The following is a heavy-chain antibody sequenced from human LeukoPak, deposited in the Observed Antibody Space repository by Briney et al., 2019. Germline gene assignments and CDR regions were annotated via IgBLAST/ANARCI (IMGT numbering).Heavy chain of an antibody. CDR1: GGTFSSYA. V-gene: IGHV1-69*05. CDR3: ASPVLGGEWLYFDY. CDR2: IIPIFGTA. D-gene: IGHD3-3*01. J-gene: IGHJ4*02. Sequence: SVKVSCKASGGTFSSYAISWVRQAPGQGLEWMGGIIPIFGTANYAQKFQGRVTITTDESTSTAYMELSSLRSEDTAVYYCASPVLGGEWLYFDYWGQGTLVTVSS.